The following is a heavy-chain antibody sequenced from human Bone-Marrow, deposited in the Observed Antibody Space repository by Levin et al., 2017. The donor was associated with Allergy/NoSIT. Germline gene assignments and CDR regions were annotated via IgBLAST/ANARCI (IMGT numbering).Heavy chain of an antibody. CDR3: ARGRFRSAVDGPLDY. J-gene: IGHJ4*02. CDR2: IKEDGSEV. D-gene: IGHD3-3*01. CDR1: GFSFNIYW. V-gene: IGHV3-7*03. Sequence: GGSLRLSCAASGFSFNIYWMKWVRQAPGKGPEWLASIKEDGSEVYSVDSVRGRFTISRDNAKNSLYLQMNSLRVDDTAVYYCARGRFRSAVDGPLDYWGQGTLVTVSS.